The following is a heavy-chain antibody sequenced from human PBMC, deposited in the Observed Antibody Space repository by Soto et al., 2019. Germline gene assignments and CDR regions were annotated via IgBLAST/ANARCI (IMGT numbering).Heavy chain of an antibody. CDR2: IYYSGST. CDR3: ARDEAARYYFDY. J-gene: IGHJ4*02. Sequence: QLQLQESGPGLVKPSETLSLTCTVSGGSISSSSYYWGWIRQPPGKGLEWIGSIYYSGSTYYNPSLKSRVTISVDTSKNQFSLKLSSVTAADTAVYYCARDEAARYYFDYWGQGTLVTVSS. V-gene: IGHV4-39*02. CDR1: GGSISSSSYY. D-gene: IGHD6-6*01.